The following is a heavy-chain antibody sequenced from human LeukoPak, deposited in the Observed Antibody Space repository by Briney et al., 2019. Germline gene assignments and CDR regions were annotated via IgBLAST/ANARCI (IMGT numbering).Heavy chain of an antibody. CDR1: GFTFSRYG. CDR3: ARDTSGPEY. CDR2: IKQDGSEK. D-gene: IGHD5-12*01. V-gene: IGHV3-7*01. Sequence: GGSLRLSCAASGFTFSRYGMHWVRQAPGKGLEWVANIKQDGSEKYYVDSVKGRFTISRDNAKNSLYLQMNSLRAEDTAVYYCARDTSGPEYWGQGTLVTVSS. J-gene: IGHJ4*02.